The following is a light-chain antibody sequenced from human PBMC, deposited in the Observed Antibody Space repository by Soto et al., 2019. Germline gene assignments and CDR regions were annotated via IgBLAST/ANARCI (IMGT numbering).Light chain of an antibody. CDR3: PQYNDFQYS. CDR1: QSIGSG. CDR2: KAT. Sequence: DIQMTQSPSTLSASVGDGVTITCRASQSIGSGLAWYQQRPGKAPKLLIYKATNLQEGVPSRFSGSGSGTDFSLTISRLQPVASATYYCPQYNDFQYSVGQGTKLEI. V-gene: IGKV1-5*03. J-gene: IGKJ2*01.